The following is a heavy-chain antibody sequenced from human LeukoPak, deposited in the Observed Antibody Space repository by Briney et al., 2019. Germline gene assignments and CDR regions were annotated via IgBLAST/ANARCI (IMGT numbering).Heavy chain of an antibody. Sequence: ASVKASCKASGYTFTSYGISWVRQAPGQGLEWMGWISAYNGNTNYAQKLQGRVTMTTDTSTSTAYMELRSLRSDDTAVYYCARDFLGMFAFDYWGQGTLVTVSS. CDR2: ISAYNGNT. CDR1: GYTFTSYG. V-gene: IGHV1-18*01. CDR3: ARDFLGMFAFDY. D-gene: IGHD3-10*02. J-gene: IGHJ4*02.